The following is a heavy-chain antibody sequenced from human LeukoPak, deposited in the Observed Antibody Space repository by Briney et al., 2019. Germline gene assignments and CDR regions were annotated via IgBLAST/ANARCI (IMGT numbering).Heavy chain of an antibody. D-gene: IGHD6-19*01. J-gene: IGHJ4*02. Sequence: GGSLRLSCAASGFPFSSHWLSWFRQSPGKGLEWVAHINQDGSEKYYVDSVKGRFTISRDNARNSQYPQMNSLRAEDTAVYYCASGGGWVFNNWGQGTLVTVSS. CDR2: INQDGSEK. V-gene: IGHV3-7*01. CDR3: ASGGGWVFNN. CDR1: GFPFSSHW.